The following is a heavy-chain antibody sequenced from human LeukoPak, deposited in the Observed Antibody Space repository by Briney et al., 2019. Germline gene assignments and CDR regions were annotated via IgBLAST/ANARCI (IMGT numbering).Heavy chain of an antibody. CDR3: ARGGSAWLLLGYFDY. CDR1: GGTFSSYA. D-gene: IGHD3-22*01. Sequence: PVKVSCKASGGTFSSYAISWVRQAPGQGLEWMGGIIPIFGTANYAQKFQGRVTITTDESTSTAYMELSSLRSEETAVYYCARGGSAWLLLGYFDYWGQGTLVTVSS. J-gene: IGHJ4*02. CDR2: IIPIFGTA. V-gene: IGHV1-69*05.